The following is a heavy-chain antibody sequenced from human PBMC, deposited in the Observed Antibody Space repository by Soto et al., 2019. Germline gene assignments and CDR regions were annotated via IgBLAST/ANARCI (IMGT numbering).Heavy chain of an antibody. CDR3: ARDPYYDYVWGSYRYSQFYGMDV. CDR2: ISSSSSYI. D-gene: IGHD3-16*02. V-gene: IGHV3-21*01. Sequence: GGSLRLSCAASGFTFSSYSMNWVRQAPGKXLEWVSSISSSSSYIYYADSVKGRFTISRDNAKNSLYLQMNSLRAEDTAVYYCARDPYYDYVWGSYRYSQFYGMDVWGQGTTVTV. CDR1: GFTFSSYS. J-gene: IGHJ6*02.